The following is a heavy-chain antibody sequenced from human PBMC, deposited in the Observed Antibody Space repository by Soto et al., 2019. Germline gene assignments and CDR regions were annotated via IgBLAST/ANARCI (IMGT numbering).Heavy chain of an antibody. CDR2: IRNKANNYAT. CDR3: TICRVDTWNYRNYCDY. D-gene: IGHD1-7*01. J-gene: IGHJ4*02. Sequence: EVQLVESGGGLVQPGGSLKLSCAASEFTFSGSAIHWVRQASGKGLEWVGRIRNKANNYATAYAASVKGRFTISRDDSTNTTYLQMNSLHTEDTAVYYCTICRVDTWNYRNYCDYWGQGTLVTVSS. CDR1: EFTFSGSA. V-gene: IGHV3-73*01.